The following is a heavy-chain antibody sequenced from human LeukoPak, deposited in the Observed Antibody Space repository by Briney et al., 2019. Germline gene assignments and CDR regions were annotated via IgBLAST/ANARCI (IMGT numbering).Heavy chain of an antibody. J-gene: IGHJ5*02. D-gene: IGHD6-19*01. V-gene: IGHV3-23*01. CDR3: AKGSGSGWYGWFDP. Sequence: PGGSLRLSCAASRFTFSGYAMYWVRQAPGKGLEWVSCIVASGVNTYYADSVKGRFTISRDNSRNTLYLQMNSLRAEDTAVYYCAKGSGSGWYGWFDPWGQGTLVTVSS. CDR1: RFTFSGYA. CDR2: IVASGVNT.